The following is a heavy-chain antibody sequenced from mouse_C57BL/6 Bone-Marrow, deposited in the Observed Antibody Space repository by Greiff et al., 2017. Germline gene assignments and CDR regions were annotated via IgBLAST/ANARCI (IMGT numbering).Heavy chain of an antibody. V-gene: IGHV1-54*01. J-gene: IGHJ1*03. Sequence: VQLQQSGAELVRPGTSVKVSCKASGYAFTNYLIEWVKQRPGQGLEWIGVINPGSGGTNYNEKFKGKATLTADKSSSTAYMQLSSLTSEDSAVYFCARGGLITTSWYFDVWGTGTTVTVSS. CDR2: INPGSGGT. CDR1: GYAFTNYL. D-gene: IGHD1-1*01. CDR3: ARGGLITTSWYFDV.